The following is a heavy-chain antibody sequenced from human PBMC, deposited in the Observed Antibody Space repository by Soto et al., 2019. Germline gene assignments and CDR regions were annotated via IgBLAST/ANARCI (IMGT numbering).Heavy chain of an antibody. CDR1: GDSISSGGDY. Sequence: QVQLQESGPGLVKPSQTLSLTCTVSGDSISSGGDYWSWIRQHPGKGLEWIGNIYYSGSTYYNPSLKSRVTISIDTSKNQFSLKLSSVTAADTAVYYCARDPPPYCSGGICYSKAFDIWGQGTVVTVSS. J-gene: IGHJ3*02. CDR3: ARDPPPYCSGGICYSKAFDI. D-gene: IGHD2-15*01. CDR2: IYYSGST. V-gene: IGHV4-31*03.